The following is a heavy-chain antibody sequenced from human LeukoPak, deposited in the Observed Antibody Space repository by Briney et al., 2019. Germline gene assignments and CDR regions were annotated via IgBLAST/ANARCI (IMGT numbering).Heavy chain of an antibody. J-gene: IGHJ3*01. D-gene: IGHD2-2*01. CDR1: GFTLSSYA. CDR3: AKWAPVVPGRR. V-gene: IGHV3-23*01. CDR2: ISSSGGST. Sequence: GGSLRLSCAASGFTLSSYAMSWVRQAPGKGLQWVSGISSSGGSTYYVDSVKGRFTISTDNSKNTLYLQMNSLRAEDTAVYYCAKWAPVVPGRRWGQGTMVTVSS.